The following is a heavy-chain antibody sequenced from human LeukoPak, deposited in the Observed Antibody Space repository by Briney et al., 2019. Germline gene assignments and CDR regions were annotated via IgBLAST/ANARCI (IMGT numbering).Heavy chain of an antibody. D-gene: IGHD2-2*01. V-gene: IGHV4-34*01. CDR1: GGSFSGYY. CDR3: ARGIPNCSSTSCSMYYFD. Sequence: PSETLSLTCAVYGGSFSGYYWSWIRQPPGKGLEWIGEINHSGSTNYNPSLKSRVTISVDTSKNQFSLKLSSVTAADTAVYYCARGIPNCSSTSCSMYYFD. CDR2: INHSGST. J-gene: IGHJ4*01.